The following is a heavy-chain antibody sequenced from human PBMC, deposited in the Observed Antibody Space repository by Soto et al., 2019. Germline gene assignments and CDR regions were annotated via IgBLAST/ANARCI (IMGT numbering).Heavy chain of an antibody. V-gene: IGHV4-39*01. CDR1: GGSISSSSYY. CDR3: AILTRYSSGFRGDTRGYFDY. Sequence: PSETLSLTCTVSGGSISSSSYYWGWIRQPPGKGLEWIGSIYYSGSTYYNPSLKSRVTISVDTSKNQFSLKLSSVTAADTAVYYCAILTRYSSGFRGDTRGYFDYWGQGTLVTVSS. D-gene: IGHD6-19*01. J-gene: IGHJ4*02. CDR2: IYYSGST.